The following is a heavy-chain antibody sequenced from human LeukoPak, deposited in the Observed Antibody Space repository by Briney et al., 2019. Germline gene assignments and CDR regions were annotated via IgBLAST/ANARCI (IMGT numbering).Heavy chain of an antibody. J-gene: IGHJ5*02. CDR2: ISASGSIS. V-gene: IGHV3-23*01. CDR1: GFTFSSYA. D-gene: IGHD5-18*01. Sequence: GGSLRLSCAASGFTFSSYAMSWVRQAPGKGLEWVSTISASGSISYYADSAKGRFTISRDNSKSTLYVQMNSLRAEDTAVYYCAKEDTAHRFDPWGQGTLVTVSS. CDR3: AKEDTAHRFDP.